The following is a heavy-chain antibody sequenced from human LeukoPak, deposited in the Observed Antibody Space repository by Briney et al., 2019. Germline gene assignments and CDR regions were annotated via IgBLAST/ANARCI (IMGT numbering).Heavy chain of an antibody. CDR3: ARHTAPTMAQTVGWFDP. D-gene: IGHD3-10*01. J-gene: IGHJ5*02. CDR1: GASITNNNYC. Sequence: SETLSLTCTVSGASITNNNYCWGWIRQPPGKGLEWIGSIYYNGNTYYSPSLKSRATIFVDTSKNQFSLKLSSVTVADTAVYYCARHTAPTMAQTVGWFDPWGQGTLVTVSS. V-gene: IGHV4-39*01. CDR2: IYYNGNT.